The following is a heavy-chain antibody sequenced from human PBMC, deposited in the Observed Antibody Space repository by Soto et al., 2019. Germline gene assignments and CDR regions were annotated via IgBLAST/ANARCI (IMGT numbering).Heavy chain of an antibody. J-gene: IGHJ5*02. CDR2: ISYDGSGK. D-gene: IGHD3-10*01. CDR1: GFSFSDSG. Sequence: QMYLVESGGGVVQPATPLRLSCVASGFSFSDSGMHWVRQAPGKGLEWVAVISYDGSGKYYSDSVKGRFTISRDNSKNMLYLQMRGLTTEDTAVYYCVKDRRAYYYGSRSDLWGQGTLVTVSS. V-gene: IGHV3-30*18. CDR3: VKDRRAYYYGSRSDL.